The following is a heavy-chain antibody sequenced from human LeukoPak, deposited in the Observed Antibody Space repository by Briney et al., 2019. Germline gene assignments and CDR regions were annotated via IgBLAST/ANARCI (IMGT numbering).Heavy chain of an antibody. J-gene: IGHJ6*03. CDR3: ARTPWIQLWLGQDYYYYMDV. CDR2: IYYSGST. CDR1: GGSISSSSYY. V-gene: IGHV4-39*07. Sequence: SETLSLTCTVSGGSISSSSYYWGWIRQPPGKGLEWIGNIYYSGSTYYNPSLKSRVTISVDTFKNQFSLNLSSVTAADTAVYYCARTPWIQLWLGQDYYYYMDVWGKGTTVTVSS. D-gene: IGHD5-18*01.